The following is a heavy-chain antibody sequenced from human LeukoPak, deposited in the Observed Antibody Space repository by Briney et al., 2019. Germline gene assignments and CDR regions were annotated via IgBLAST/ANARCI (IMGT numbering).Heavy chain of an antibody. Sequence: GRSLRLSCAASGFTFSSYGMHWVRQAPGKGLEWVAVIWYDGSNKYYADSVKGRFTISRDNSKNTLYLQMNSQRAEDTAVYYCARDFTVRGVIIGAFDIWGQGTMVTVSS. V-gene: IGHV3-33*01. CDR1: GFTFSSYG. D-gene: IGHD3-10*01. CDR3: ARDFTVRGVIIGAFDI. CDR2: IWYDGSNK. J-gene: IGHJ3*02.